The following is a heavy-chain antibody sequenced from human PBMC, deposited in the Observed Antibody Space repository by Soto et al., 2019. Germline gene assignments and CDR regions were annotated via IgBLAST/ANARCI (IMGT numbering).Heavy chain of an antibody. D-gene: IGHD2-21*02. J-gene: IGHJ4*02. CDR3: ARGLIGGNSGCDY. Sequence: QVQLQQLGTGLLKPSETLSLTCAVYGGSFSGYYWSWIRQPPGKGLEWIGEINHSGSTNYNPSLKSRVTISVDTSKNQFSLKLSSVTAADTAVYYCARGLIGGNSGCDYWGQGTLVTVSS. V-gene: IGHV4-34*01. CDR1: GGSFSGYY. CDR2: INHSGST.